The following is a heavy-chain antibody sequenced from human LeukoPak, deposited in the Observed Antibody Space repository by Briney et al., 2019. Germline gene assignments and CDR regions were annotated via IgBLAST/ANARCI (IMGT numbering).Heavy chain of an antibody. CDR2: ISSSGSYI. D-gene: IGHD3-10*01. J-gene: IGHJ6*03. V-gene: IGHV3-21*04. CDR3: AKGIYYYYYMDV. Sequence: GGSLRLSCAASGFTFSSYSMNWVRQAPGKGLEWVSSISSSGSYIYYADSVKGRFTISRDNSKSTLYLQMNSLRAEDTAVYYCAKGIYYYYYMDVWGKGTTVTVSS. CDR1: GFTFSSYS.